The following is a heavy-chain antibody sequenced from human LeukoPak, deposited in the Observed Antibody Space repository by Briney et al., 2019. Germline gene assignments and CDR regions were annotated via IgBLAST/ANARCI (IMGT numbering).Heavy chain of an antibody. CDR3: ASPGPITMVRGSDAFDI. D-gene: IGHD3-10*01. CDR2: IIPIFGTA. CDR1: GGTFSSYA. Sequence: SVKVSCKASGGTFSSYAISWVRQAPGQGLEWMGGIIPIFGTANYAQKFQGRVTITADESTSTAYMELSSLRSEDTAVYYCASPGPITMVRGSDAFDIWGQGTMVTVSS. J-gene: IGHJ3*02. V-gene: IGHV1-69*13.